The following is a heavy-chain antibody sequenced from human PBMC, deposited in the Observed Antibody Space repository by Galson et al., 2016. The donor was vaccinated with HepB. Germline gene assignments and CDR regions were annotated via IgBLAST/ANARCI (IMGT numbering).Heavy chain of an antibody. Sequence: SVKVSCKASGYTFTTHDLSWVRQASGQGPEGLGYVNPGTGNSGYAPKFRGRVTMTRNTSIDTAYLELNSLRSEDTAIYYCARSRSLAVVILDSWGQGTVVTVSS. CDR3: ARSRSLAVVILDS. D-gene: IGHD3-3*01. CDR2: VNPGTGNS. V-gene: IGHV1-8*01. CDR1: GYTFTTHD. J-gene: IGHJ4*02.